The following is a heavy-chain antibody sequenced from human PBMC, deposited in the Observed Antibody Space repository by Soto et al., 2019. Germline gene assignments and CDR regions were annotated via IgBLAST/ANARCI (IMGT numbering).Heavy chain of an antibody. D-gene: IGHD5-12*01. CDR2: IIPHLDIT. CDR3: ARDSPIGSTFSGYDAIDY. Sequence: QVQLVQSGAEVKKPGSSVKVSCKASGGAFTNDIITWVRQAPGQGLEWMGRIIPHLDITNYAQKFQGRVTITADKSTSTAYMELNSLISEDTAVYYCARDSPIGSTFSGYDAIDYWGQGTLVTVSS. V-gene: IGHV1-69*08. J-gene: IGHJ4*02. CDR1: GGAFTNDI.